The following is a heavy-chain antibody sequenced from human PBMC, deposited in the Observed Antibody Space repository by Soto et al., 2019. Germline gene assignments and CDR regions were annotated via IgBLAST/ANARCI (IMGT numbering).Heavy chain of an antibody. J-gene: IGHJ5*02. CDR2: ISSSSSYI. V-gene: IGHV3-21*01. CDR3: ARDGLTTAAPGSDNWFDL. CDR1: GFTFSSYS. Sequence: GGSLRLSCAASGFTFSSYSINWVRQAPGKGLEWVSSISSSSSYIYYADSAKGRFTISRDSAKNSRHLQMNSLTAEDTAVYYCARDGLTTAAPGSDNWFDLWGQGTLVTVSS. D-gene: IGHD4-4*01.